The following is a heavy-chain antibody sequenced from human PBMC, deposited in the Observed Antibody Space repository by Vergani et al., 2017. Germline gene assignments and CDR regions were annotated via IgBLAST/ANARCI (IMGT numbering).Heavy chain of an antibody. CDR3: ACRGSGSYHFDY. D-gene: IGHD3-10*01. CDR2: IKSKTDGGTT. Sequence: EVQLVESGGGLVKPGGSLRLSCAASGFTFSNAWMSWVRQAPGKGLEWVGRIKSKTDGGTTDYAAPVKGRFTISRDDSKNTLYLQMNSLKTEDTAVYYCACRGSGSYHFDYWGQGTLVTVSS. V-gene: IGHV3-15*01. CDR1: GFTFSNAW. J-gene: IGHJ4*02.